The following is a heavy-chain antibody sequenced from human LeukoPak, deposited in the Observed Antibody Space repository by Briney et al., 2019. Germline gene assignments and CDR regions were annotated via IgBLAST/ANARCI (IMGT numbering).Heavy chain of an antibody. J-gene: IGHJ4*02. D-gene: IGHD3-22*01. Sequence: SETLSLTCTVSGGSISSSSYYWGWIRQPPGKGLEWIGSIYYSGSTYYNPSLKSRVTISVDTSKNQFSLKLSSVTAADTAVYYCARGSNYYDSSGYYYWGQGTLVTVSS. CDR3: ARGSNYYDSSGYYY. V-gene: IGHV4-39*07. CDR2: IYYSGST. CDR1: GGSISSSSYY.